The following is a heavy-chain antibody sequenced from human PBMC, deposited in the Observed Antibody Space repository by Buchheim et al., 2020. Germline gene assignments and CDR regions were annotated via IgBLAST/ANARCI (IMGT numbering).Heavy chain of an antibody. CDR1: GGSISSGGYY. J-gene: IGHJ2*01. CDR2: IYYSGST. CDR3: ASDGRGYCSGGSCYSAKLYFDL. V-gene: IGHV4-31*03. D-gene: IGHD2-15*01. Sequence: QVQLQESGPGLVKPSQTLSLTCTVSGGSISSGGYYWSWIRQHPGKGLEWIGYIYYSGSTYYNPSLKSRVTISVDTSKKQFSLKLSSVTAADTAVYYCASDGRGYCSGGSCYSAKLYFDLWGRGTL.